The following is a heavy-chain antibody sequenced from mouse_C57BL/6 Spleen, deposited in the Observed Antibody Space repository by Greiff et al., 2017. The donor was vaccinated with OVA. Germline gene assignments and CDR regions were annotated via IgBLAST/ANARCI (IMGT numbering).Heavy chain of an antibody. CDR3: ARHEGPDYYGSSYGFAY. CDR2: VYPGSGSI. D-gene: IGHD1-1*01. J-gene: IGHJ3*01. V-gene: IGHV1-62-2*01. Sequence: VQLQQSGAELVKPGASVKLSCKASGYTFTEYTIHWVKQRPGQGLEWIGWVYPGSGSIKYNEKFKDKATLTADKSSSTVYMELIRLSSKTSAVYCCARHEGPDYYGSSYGFAYWGQGTLVTVSA. CDR1: GYTFTEYT.